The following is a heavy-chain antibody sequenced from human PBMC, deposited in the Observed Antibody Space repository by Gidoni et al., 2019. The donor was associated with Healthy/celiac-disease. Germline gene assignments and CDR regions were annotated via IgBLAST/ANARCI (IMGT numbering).Heavy chain of an antibody. D-gene: IGHD5-12*01. CDR1: GYSFTSYW. CDR3: ARWLPDYFDY. J-gene: IGHJ4*02. CDR2: IDPSEAYT. Sequence: VQLVQSGADVQKLGEFLSISCMGSGYSFTSYWISSVRQMPGKGLEWMGRIDPSEAYTNYSTSNQSNVTNSADKSSSTAYLQWSSRKASDTAMYYCARWLPDYFDYWGQGTLVTVSS. V-gene: IGHV5-10-1*01.